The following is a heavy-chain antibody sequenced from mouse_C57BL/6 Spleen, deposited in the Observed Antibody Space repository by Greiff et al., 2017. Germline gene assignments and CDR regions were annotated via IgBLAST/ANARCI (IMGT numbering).Heavy chain of an antibody. D-gene: IGHD1-1*01. CDR3: AKITAVVATYWYLDV. Sequence: VQLQQPGAELVMPGASVKLSCKASGYTFTSYWMHWVKQRPGQGLEWIGEIDPSDSYTNYNQKFKGKATLTVDKSSSTAYMQLSSLTSEDSAVYYCAKITAVVATYWYLDVRGTGTTVTVSS. CDR2: IDPSDSYT. CDR1: GYTFTSYW. V-gene: IGHV1-69*01. J-gene: IGHJ1*03.